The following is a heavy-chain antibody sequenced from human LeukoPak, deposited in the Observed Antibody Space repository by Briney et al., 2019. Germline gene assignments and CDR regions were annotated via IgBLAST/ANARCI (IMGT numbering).Heavy chain of an antibody. J-gene: IGHJ4*02. CDR2: ISAYNGNT. CDR3: ASLDSSGKSSLFDY. Sequence: ASVKVSCKASGYTFTSYGISWVRQAPGRGLEWMGWISAYNGNTNYAQKLQGRVTITTETSTSTAYMELKSLRSDDTAVYYCASLDSSGKSSLFDYWGQRTLVTVSS. V-gene: IGHV1-18*01. D-gene: IGHD6-19*01. CDR1: GYTFTSYG.